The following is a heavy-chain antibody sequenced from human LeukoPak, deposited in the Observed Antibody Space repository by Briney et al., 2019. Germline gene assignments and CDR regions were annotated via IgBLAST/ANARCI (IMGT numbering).Heavy chain of an antibody. CDR3: ARPVLKGYDNCGY. D-gene: IGHD1-20*01. CDR1: GYTFTGYY. CDR2: INPNSGGT. J-gene: IGHJ4*02. V-gene: IGHV1-2*06. Sequence: ASVKVSCKASGYTFTGYYMHWVRQAPRQGLEWMGRINPNSGGTNYAQKFQGRVTMTRDTSISTAYMELSRLRSDDTAVYYCARPVLKGYDNCGYWGQGTLVTVSS.